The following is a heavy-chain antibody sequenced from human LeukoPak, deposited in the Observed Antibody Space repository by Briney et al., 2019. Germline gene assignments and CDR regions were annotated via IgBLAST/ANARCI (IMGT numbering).Heavy chain of an antibody. J-gene: IGHJ4*02. CDR2: INSGNGNT. CDR3: ARERLSSGDSHYSH. Sequence: ASVKVSCKASGYTFTNYAIHWVRQAPGQRLEWMGWINSGNGNTRYSQEFQGRVAITRDTSASTAYMDLSSLRSDDTAVYYCARERLSSGDSHYSHWGQGTLVTVSS. V-gene: IGHV1-3*01. CDR1: GYTFTNYA. D-gene: IGHD2-15*01.